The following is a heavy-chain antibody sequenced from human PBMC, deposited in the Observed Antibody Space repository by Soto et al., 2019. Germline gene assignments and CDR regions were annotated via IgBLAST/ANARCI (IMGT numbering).Heavy chain of an antibody. CDR1: GGSISSSNL. CDR3: ARDISGWYRDYYYGMDV. Sequence: LSLTCAFSGGSISSSNLWSWVRQRPGKGLEWIGEIYHSGSTNYNPSLKSRVTISVDKSKNQFSLKLSSVTAADTAVYYCARDISGWYRDYYYGMDVWGQGTTVTVS. CDR2: IYHSGST. V-gene: IGHV4-4*02. J-gene: IGHJ6*02. D-gene: IGHD6-19*01.